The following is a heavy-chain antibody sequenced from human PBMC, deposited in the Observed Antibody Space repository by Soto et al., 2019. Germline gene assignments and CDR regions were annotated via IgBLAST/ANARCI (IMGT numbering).Heavy chain of an antibody. CDR2: IYPADSDT. D-gene: IGHD5-18*01. J-gene: IGHJ5*01. Sequence: GESLKISCKGSGYTFTSYWIAWVRQMPGKGLEWMAIIYPADSDTRYSPSFQGHVTISADKSISTAYLQWSSLKASDTAIYYCARPDSNGWYGSWGQGTLVTVSS. CDR1: GYTFTSYW. V-gene: IGHV5-51*01. CDR3: ARPDSNGWYGS.